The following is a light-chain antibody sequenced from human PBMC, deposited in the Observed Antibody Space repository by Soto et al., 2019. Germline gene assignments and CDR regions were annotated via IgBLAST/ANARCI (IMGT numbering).Light chain of an antibody. J-gene: IGKJ1*01. Sequence: EIVLTQSPVTLSLSPGESATLSCRASQSVSSYLAWYQQKPGQGPRLLIYDASNRATGVSARFSGSGYGTDFTLTISSLEPDDFAVYYCHQRSSWPRGTFGQGTKVDI. CDR2: DAS. CDR1: QSVSSY. V-gene: IGKV3-11*01. CDR3: HQRSSWPRGT.